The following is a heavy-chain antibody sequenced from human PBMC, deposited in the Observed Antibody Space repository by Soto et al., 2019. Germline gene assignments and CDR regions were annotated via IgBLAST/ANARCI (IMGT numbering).Heavy chain of an antibody. CDR1: GFTFSTYT. Sequence: QVQLVESGGGVVQPGGSLRLSCAASGFTFSTYTLHWVRQAPGKGLEWVAVISFDESSKFYADSVKGRFTISRDNSKNTLYLQMNSLRAEDTAVYYCARDFSTTAPFDYWAREPWSPSPQ. CDR3: ARDFSTTAPFDY. D-gene: IGHD4-17*01. J-gene: IGHJ4*02. V-gene: IGHV3-30-3*01. CDR2: ISFDESSK.